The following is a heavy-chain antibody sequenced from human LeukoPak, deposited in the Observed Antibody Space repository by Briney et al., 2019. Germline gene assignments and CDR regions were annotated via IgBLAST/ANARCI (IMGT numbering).Heavy chain of an antibody. V-gene: IGHV3-23*01. CDR2: ISGSGGST. Sequence: GGPLRLSCAASGFTFSSYAMSWVRQAPGKGLGWVSAISGSGGSTYYADSVKGRFTISRDNSKNTLYLQMNSLRAEDTAVYYCARDQSSMATMGDAFDIWGQGTMVTVSS. J-gene: IGHJ3*02. CDR3: ARDQSSMATMGDAFDI. CDR1: GFTFSSYA. D-gene: IGHD5-24*01.